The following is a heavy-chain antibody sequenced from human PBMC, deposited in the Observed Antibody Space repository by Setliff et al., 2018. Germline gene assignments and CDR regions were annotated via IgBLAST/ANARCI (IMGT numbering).Heavy chain of an antibody. D-gene: IGHD2-2*01. J-gene: IGHJ4*02. Sequence: ASVKVSCKASGGTFSGYAFSWVRQAPGQGPEWMGWISVYTGNTNYAPKLQGRVTMTTDASTSTAYMELRGLTSDDTAVYYCSRLVRYCTTTSCQGASGAEFWGQGTLVTVSS. CDR2: ISVYTGNT. V-gene: IGHV1-18*01. CDR1: GGTFSGYA. CDR3: SRLVRYCTTTSCQGASGAEF.